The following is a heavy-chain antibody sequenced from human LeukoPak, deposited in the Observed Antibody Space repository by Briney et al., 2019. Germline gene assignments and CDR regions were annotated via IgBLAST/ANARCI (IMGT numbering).Heavy chain of an antibody. CDR1: GYTFTGYY. CDR3: ARETTMIVVALHY. D-gene: IGHD3-22*01. J-gene: IGHJ4*02. V-gene: IGHV1-2*02. CDR2: INPNSGGT. Sequence: ASVKVSCKASGYTFTGYYMHWVRQAPGQGVEWMGWINPNSGGTNYAQKFQGRVTMTRDTSISTAYMELSRLRSDDTAVHYCARETTMIVVALHYWGQGTLVTVSS.